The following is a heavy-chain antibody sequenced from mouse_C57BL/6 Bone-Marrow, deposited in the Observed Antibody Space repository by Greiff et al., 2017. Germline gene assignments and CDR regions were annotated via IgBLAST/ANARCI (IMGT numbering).Heavy chain of an antibody. CDR1: GFNIKDDY. CDR2: IDPSDSYT. CDR3: ARYYGYDLDY. V-gene: IGHV1-69*01. J-gene: IGHJ2*01. D-gene: IGHD2-2*01. Sequence: VQLQQSGAELVRPGASVKLSCTASGFNIKDDYIHWVKQRPGQGLEWIGEIDPSDSYTNYNQKFKGKSTLTVDKASSTAYMQLSSLTSEDSAVYYDARYYGYDLDYWGQGTTLTVSS.